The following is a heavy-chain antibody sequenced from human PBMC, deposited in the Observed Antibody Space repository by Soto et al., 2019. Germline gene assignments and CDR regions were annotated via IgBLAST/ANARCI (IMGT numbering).Heavy chain of an antibody. CDR1: GGSISSGDYH. D-gene: IGHD3-3*01. J-gene: IGHJ4*02. CDR3: ARSDFWSGYYTDY. Sequence: QVQLQESGPGLVKPSQTLSLTCTVSGGSISSGDYHWIWIRQHPVKGLEWIGFVYYTVNTYYNPSLKSRVTRSVDTSKNQFSLKLSSVTAADTAVYYCARSDFWSGYYTDYWGQGTLVTVSS. CDR2: VYYTVNT. V-gene: IGHV4-30-4*08.